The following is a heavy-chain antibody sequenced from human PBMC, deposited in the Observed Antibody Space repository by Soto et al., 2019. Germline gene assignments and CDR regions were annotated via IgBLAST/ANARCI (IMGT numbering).Heavy chain of an antibody. D-gene: IGHD6-19*01. V-gene: IGHV1-2*02. CDR1: GYTFTEYN. CDR2: INPRNGDT. Sequence: GASVKVSCKASGYTFTEYNLHWVRQAPGQGLEWMGSINPRNGDTDFAQKFQPRVTMTRDTSITTAYMEVFSLTSRDKAVYYCARHRFSSGSDYFDSWGQGTLVTVSS. CDR3: ARHRFSSGSDYFDS. J-gene: IGHJ4*02.